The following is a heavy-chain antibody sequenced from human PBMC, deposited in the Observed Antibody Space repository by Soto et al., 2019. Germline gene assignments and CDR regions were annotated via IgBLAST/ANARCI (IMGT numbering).Heavy chain of an antibody. J-gene: IGHJ4*01. D-gene: IGHD2-15*01. Sequence: EVQLVESGGGLVQPGGSLRLSCAASGFSFSRFWMTWVRQAPGKGLEWVANINQDGIKIHYGDSVECGFSLSRDNANNSLYDRLKSVGPEDTSMYYCARAFSRSGEFFLGAFDFWGQGTVVTVSS. CDR3: ARAFSRSGEFFLGAFDF. CDR1: GFSFSRFW. CDR2: INQDGIKI. V-gene: IGHV3-7*05.